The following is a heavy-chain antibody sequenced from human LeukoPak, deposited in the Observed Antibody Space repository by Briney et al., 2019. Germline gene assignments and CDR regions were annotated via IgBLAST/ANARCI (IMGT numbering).Heavy chain of an antibody. CDR2: IYTSGST. Sequence: KTSETLCLTCTVSDGSISNYYWSWIRQPPGKGLEWIGYIYTSGSTNYNPSLKIRVTISVDTSKNQFSLKLSSVTAADTAVYYCARHLTGSSVCIEYWGQGTLVTVSS. V-gene: IGHV4-4*09. CDR3: ARHLTGSSVCIEY. J-gene: IGHJ4*02. D-gene: IGHD2-8*02. CDR1: DGSISNYY.